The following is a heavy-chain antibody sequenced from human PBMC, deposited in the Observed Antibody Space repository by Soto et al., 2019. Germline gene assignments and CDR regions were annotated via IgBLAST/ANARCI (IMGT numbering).Heavy chain of an antibody. Sequence: GASVKVSCKASGGTFSNYGISWVRQAPGQGLEWMGWISAYNGNTNYAQKLQGRVTMTTDTSTSTAYMELRSLRSDDTAVYYCARDHQDCSSTSCRQSYYYGMDVWGQGTTVTVSS. CDR1: GGTFSNYG. CDR3: ARDHQDCSSTSCRQSYYYGMDV. D-gene: IGHD2-2*01. V-gene: IGHV1-18*01. J-gene: IGHJ6*02. CDR2: ISAYNGNT.